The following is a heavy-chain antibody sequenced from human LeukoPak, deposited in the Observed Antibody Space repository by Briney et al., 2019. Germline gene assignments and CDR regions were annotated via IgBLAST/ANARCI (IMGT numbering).Heavy chain of an antibody. CDR1: GYTLTELS. CDR2: FDPEDGET. Sequence: ASVKVSCKVSGYTLTELSMHWVRQAPGKGLEWMRIFDPEDGETIYVQKFRGGVTMTEDTSTDTAYMELSTLRAEDTTVHYCARVGGYGGLYWFDYWGQGTLVTVSS. V-gene: IGHV1-24*01. D-gene: IGHD2-8*02. CDR3: ARVGGYGGLYWFDY. J-gene: IGHJ4*02.